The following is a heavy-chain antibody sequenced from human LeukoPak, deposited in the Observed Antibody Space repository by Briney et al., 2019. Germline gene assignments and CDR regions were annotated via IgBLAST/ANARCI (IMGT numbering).Heavy chain of an antibody. Sequence: GGSLRLSCAASGFTFSSYWMSWVRQAPGKGLEWVANIKQDGSEKYYVDSVKGRFTISRDNAKNSLYLQMNSLRVEDTDVYYCATGRGSSLDHWGQGTLVTVSS. CDR1: GFTFSSYW. J-gene: IGHJ4*02. V-gene: IGHV3-7*01. CDR3: ATGRGSSLDH. CDR2: IKQDGSEK. D-gene: IGHD6-13*01.